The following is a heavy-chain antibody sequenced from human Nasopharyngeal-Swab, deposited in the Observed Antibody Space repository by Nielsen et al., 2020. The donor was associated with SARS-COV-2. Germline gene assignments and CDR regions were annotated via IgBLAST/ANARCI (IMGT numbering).Heavy chain of an antibody. CDR2: IYHSGST. CDR3: ARRETIVGSFDY. D-gene: IGHD1-26*01. V-gene: IGHV4-4*02. CDR1: GGSVSSSNW. J-gene: IGHJ4*02. Sequence: SETLSLTCAVSGGSVSSSNWWSWVRQPPRKGLEWIGEIYHSGSTNYNPSLKSRVTMSVDKSKNQFSLKLNSVTAADTAVYYCARRETIVGSFDYWGQGTLVTVSS.